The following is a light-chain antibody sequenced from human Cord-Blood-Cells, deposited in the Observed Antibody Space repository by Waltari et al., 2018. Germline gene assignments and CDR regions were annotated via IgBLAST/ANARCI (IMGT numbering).Light chain of an antibody. CDR1: SSDVGGYNY. J-gene: IGLJ3*02. V-gene: IGLV2-8*01. CDR3: SSYAGSNNWV. CDR2: EVS. Sequence: QSALTQPPSASGSPGQSVTISCTRTSSDVGGYNYVSWYQQHPGKAPKLMIYEVSKRPSGVPDRFAGSKSCNTASLTVSGLQAEDEADYYCSSYAGSNNWVFGGGTKLTVL.